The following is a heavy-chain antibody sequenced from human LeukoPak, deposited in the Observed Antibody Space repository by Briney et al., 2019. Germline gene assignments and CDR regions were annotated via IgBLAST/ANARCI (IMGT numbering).Heavy chain of an antibody. CDR3: ATYSGVHHKTFDD. J-gene: IGHJ4*02. Sequence: PGGSLRLSCAASGLSLSRYWMSWVRQAPGEGLEWVANIKQDESEKDYVDSVRARFTISSDNAKNSLYLQMNSLRAEDTALYYCATYSGVHHKTFDDWGQGTLVTVSS. CDR1: GLSLSRYW. CDR2: IKQDESEK. V-gene: IGHV3-7*03. D-gene: IGHD1-26*01.